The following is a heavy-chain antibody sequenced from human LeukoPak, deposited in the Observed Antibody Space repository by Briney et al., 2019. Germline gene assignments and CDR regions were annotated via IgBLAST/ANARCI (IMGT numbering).Heavy chain of an antibody. D-gene: IGHD2-2*01. J-gene: IGHJ4*02. Sequence: SETLSLTCTVSGGSISSSPYYWGWIRQPPGKGLEWIGNIYYSGSTYYNPSLKTRVTISVDTSKNQFSLKLTSVTAADTAVYYCARELCSTTTCYFDYWGQGTLVTVSS. CDR1: GGSISSSPYY. CDR3: ARELCSTTTCYFDY. CDR2: IYYSGST. V-gene: IGHV4-39*07.